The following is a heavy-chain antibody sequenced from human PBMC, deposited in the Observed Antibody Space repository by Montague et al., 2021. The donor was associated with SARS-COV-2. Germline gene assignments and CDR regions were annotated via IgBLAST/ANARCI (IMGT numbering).Heavy chain of an antibody. J-gene: IGHJ5*02. CDR3: VRALGSGYDL. Sequence: SLRLSCAPSGFSVSDFFMSWVRQGPVRGLEWLSYINLAGDIYDADSVKGRFTISRDTSNNRVFLQMNSLRVDDTALYYCVRALGSGYDLWGQGTLVTVSS. V-gene: IGHV3-53*01. CDR2: INLAGDI. D-gene: IGHD3-9*01. CDR1: GFSVSDFF.